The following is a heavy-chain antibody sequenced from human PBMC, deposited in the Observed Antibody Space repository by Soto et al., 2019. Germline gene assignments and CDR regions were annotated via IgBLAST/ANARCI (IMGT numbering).Heavy chain of an antibody. CDR2: IIPIFGTA. J-gene: IGHJ6*02. CDR3: ARHKVLRFLEWEDV. V-gene: IGHV1-69*13. Sequence: SVKVSCKASGGTFSSYAISWVRQAPGQGLEWMGGIIPIFGTANYAQKFQGRVTITADESTSTAYMELSSLRSEDTAVYYCARHKVLRFLEWEDVWGQGTTVTVSS. D-gene: IGHD3-3*01. CDR1: GGTFSSYA.